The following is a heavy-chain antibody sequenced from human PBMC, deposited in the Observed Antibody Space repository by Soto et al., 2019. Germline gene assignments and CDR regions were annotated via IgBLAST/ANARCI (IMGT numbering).Heavy chain of an antibody. Sequence: PGGSLRLSCAASGFTFSSYEMNWVRQAPGKGLEWVSYISSSGSTIYYADSVKGRFTISRDNAKNSLYLQMNSLRAEDTAVYYCARAGGFGELFSPPIDYWGQGTLVTVSS. CDR1: GFTFSSYE. CDR2: ISSSGSTI. D-gene: IGHD3-10*01. J-gene: IGHJ4*02. CDR3: ARAGGFGELFSPPIDY. V-gene: IGHV3-48*03.